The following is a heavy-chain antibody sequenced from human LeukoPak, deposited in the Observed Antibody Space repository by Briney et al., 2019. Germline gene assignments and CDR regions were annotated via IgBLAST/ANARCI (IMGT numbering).Heavy chain of an antibody. J-gene: IGHJ4*02. D-gene: IGHD5-12*01. CDR3: AKDRAAVDIAMSWN. Sequence: PGGSLRLSCAASGFTFRNYGMSWVRQAPGKGLEWVAGMSASDNIYYSDSAKGRFTISRDSSLNTLYLQMNSLRAEDTAIYYCAKDRAAVDIAMSWNWGQGTLVTVSS. V-gene: IGHV3-23*01. CDR2: MSASDNI. CDR1: GFTFRNYG.